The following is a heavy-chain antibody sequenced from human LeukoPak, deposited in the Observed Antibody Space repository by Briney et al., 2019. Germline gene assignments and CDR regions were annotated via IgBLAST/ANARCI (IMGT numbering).Heavy chain of an antibody. D-gene: IGHD5-24*01. CDR2: IWYNGSNM. V-gene: IGHV3-33*08. J-gene: IGHJ4*02. CDR3: AGEAMGTIPNLVY. Sequence: GGSLRLSCAASGFTFSNHDMRWLRQAPGKGLEWVSFIWYNGSNMYYADSVKGRFTISRDNSKNTLYLQMNSLRAEDTAVHYGAGEAMGTIPNLVYWGAETLGSVSS. CDR1: GFTFSNHD.